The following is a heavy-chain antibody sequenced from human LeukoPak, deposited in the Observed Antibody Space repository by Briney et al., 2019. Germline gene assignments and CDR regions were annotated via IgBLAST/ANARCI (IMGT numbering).Heavy chain of an antibody. CDR3: ARLARGITIFGDDY. CDR2: INHSGST. CDR1: GGSFSGYY. V-gene: IGHV4-34*01. D-gene: IGHD3-3*01. Sequence: SETLSLTCAVYGGSFSGYYWSWIRQPPRKGLEWIGEINHSGSTNYNPSLKSRVTISVDTSKNQFSLKLSSVTAADTAVYYCARLARGITIFGDDYWGQGTLVTVSS. J-gene: IGHJ4*02.